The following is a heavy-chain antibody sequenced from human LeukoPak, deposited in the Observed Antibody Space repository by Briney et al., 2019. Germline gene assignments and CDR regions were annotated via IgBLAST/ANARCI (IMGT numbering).Heavy chain of an antibody. Sequence: PGGSLRLSCAASGFTFSSHWTHWVRQTPGKGLVWVSRINSDGSTTNYADSVKGRFTISRDNAKNTLYLQINSLRGGDTAVYYCARGPARDNYYPGDYWGQGTLVTVSS. V-gene: IGHV3-74*01. CDR1: GFTFSSHW. J-gene: IGHJ4*02. CDR2: INSDGSTT. CDR3: ARGPARDNYYPGDY. D-gene: IGHD1-26*01.